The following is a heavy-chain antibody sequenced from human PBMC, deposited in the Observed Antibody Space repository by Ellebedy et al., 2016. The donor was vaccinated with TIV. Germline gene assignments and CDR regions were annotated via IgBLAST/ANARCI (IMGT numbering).Heavy chain of an antibody. CDR1: GFTFTSYG. Sequence: ASVKVSCKASGFTFTSYGIIWVRQAPGQGLEWMGRIIPILETANYAQRFQGRVIITANKSTSTVSMEVSSLRSEDTAVYYCATWGMIVPYWGQGTLVTVSS. CDR3: ATWGMIVPY. J-gene: IGHJ4*02. CDR2: IIPILETA. V-gene: IGHV1-69*04. D-gene: IGHD3-22*01.